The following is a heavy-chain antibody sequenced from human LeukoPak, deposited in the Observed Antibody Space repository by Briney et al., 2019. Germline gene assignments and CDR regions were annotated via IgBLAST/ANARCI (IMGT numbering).Heavy chain of an antibody. D-gene: IGHD1-26*01. CDR3: ARDGYSGSSLFDY. Sequence: SETLSLTCTVSGGSISSYYWSWIRQPPGKGLEWIGYIYYSGSTNYNPSLKSRVTISVDTSKNQFSLKLSSVTAADTAVYYCARDGYSGSSLFDYWGQGTLVTVSS. CDR1: GGSISSYY. V-gene: IGHV4-59*01. CDR2: IYYSGST. J-gene: IGHJ4*02.